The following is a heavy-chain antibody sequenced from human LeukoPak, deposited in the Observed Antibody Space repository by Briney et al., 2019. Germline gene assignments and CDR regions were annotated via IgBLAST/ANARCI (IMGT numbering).Heavy chain of an antibody. V-gene: IGHV3-11*01. CDR3: ARDQGSSSVFDY. Sequence: PGGSLRLSCAASGFTFSDYYMSWIREAPGRGLEWVSYISSSGSTIYYADSVKGRFTISRDNDKNSLYLQMNSLRAEDTAVYYCARDQGSSSVFDYWGQGTLVTVSS. CDR1: GFTFSDYY. J-gene: IGHJ4*02. D-gene: IGHD6-6*01. CDR2: ISSSGSTI.